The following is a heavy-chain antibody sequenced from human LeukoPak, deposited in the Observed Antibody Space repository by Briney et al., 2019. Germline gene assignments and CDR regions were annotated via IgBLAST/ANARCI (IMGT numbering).Heavy chain of an antibody. D-gene: IGHD4-17*01. CDR3: ARDQYGDPAEPAY. CDR1: GGSISSGGFY. CDR2: MYYSGST. J-gene: IGHJ4*02. Sequence: SETLSLTCTVSGGSISSGGFYWSWIRQHPGTGLEWIGYMYYSGSTYYNPSLKSRVTISVGTSKNQFSLKLSSVTAADTAVYYCARDQYGDPAEPAYWGQGTLVTVSS. V-gene: IGHV4-31*03.